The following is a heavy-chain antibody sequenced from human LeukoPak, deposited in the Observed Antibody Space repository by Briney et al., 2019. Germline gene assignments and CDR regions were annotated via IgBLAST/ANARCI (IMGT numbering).Heavy chain of an antibody. D-gene: IGHD6-6*01. CDR3: ARHVPIDSSSSYFDY. V-gene: IGHV5-51*01. CDR2: IYPGDSDT. J-gene: IGHJ4*02. CDR1: GYSFTSYW. Sequence: GESLQISCKGSGYSFTSYWIGWVRQLPGKGLEWMGIIYPGDSDTRYSPSFQGQVTISADKSISTAYLQWSSLKASDTAMYYCARHVPIDSSSSYFDYWGQGTLVTVSS.